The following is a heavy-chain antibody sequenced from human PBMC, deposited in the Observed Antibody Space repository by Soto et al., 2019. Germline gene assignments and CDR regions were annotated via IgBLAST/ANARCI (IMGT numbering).Heavy chain of an antibody. CDR1: GFTFSSYA. V-gene: IGHV3-30-3*01. J-gene: IGHJ5*02. Sequence: QPGGSLRLSCAASGFTFSSYAMHWVRQAPGKGLEWVAVISYDGSNKYYADSVKGRFTISRDNSKNTLYLQMNSLRAEDTAVYYCARDTRDDYRFDPWGQGTLVTVSS. CDR2: ISYDGSNK. D-gene: IGHD4-4*01. CDR3: ARDTRDDYRFDP.